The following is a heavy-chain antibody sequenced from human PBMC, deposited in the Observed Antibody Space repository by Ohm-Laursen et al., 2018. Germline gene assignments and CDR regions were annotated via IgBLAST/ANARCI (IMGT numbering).Heavy chain of an antibody. CDR3: TNSLGGAH. Sequence: PSETLSLTYTVSNDSFDEAFWSWIRQPAGKGLEWIGRVFPVGATNYNPSLKGRLTMSINRSKKQFSLRLTSVTAADTAVYYCTNSLGGAHWGPGILVTVSS. CDR1: NDSFDEAF. V-gene: IGHV4-4*07. J-gene: IGHJ4*02. CDR2: VFPVGAT.